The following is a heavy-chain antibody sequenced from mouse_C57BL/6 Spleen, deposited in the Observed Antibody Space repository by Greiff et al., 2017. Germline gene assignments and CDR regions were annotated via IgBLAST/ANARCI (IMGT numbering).Heavy chain of an antibody. J-gene: IGHJ4*01. CDR3: ARDYGNYVDAMDY. Sequence: VQLQQSGPELVKPGASVKISCKASGYAFTSSWMNWVKQRPGQGLEWIGRIYPGDGDTNYNGKFKGKATLTADKSSSTAYMQLSSLTSEDSAVYFCARDYGNYVDAMDYWGQGTSVTVSS. D-gene: IGHD2-1*01. CDR1: GYAFTSSW. CDR2: IYPGDGDT. V-gene: IGHV1-82*01.